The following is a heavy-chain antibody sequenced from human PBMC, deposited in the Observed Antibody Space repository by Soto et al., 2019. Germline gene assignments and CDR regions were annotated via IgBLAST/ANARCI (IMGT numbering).Heavy chain of an antibody. CDR2: ISWKSASI. CDR1: GFSFGDYA. J-gene: IGHJ6*02. D-gene: IGHD2-8*02. CDR3: SKSTGGTANGLHV. Sequence: MQLVESGGDLVQPGRSLRLSCAASGFSFGDYAMHWVRQAPGKGLEWVSGISWKSASIGYADSVKGRFIISRDNAKNSRYVQLNSRRAEDTDLYYCSKSTGGTANGLHVWGQGTPVTVSS. V-gene: IGHV3-9*01.